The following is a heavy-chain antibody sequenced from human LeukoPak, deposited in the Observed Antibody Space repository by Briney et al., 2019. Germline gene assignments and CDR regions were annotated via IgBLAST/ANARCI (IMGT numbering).Heavy chain of an antibody. D-gene: IGHD4-17*01. CDR1: GGSISSSDW. J-gene: IGHJ6*02. CDR3: AREWGDYGDYGSYYYFGMDV. Sequence: SETLSLTCAVSGGSISSSDWWSWVRPTPGKGLEWIGNIYHGGITKYNPSLKSRVTISVDKSKNQFPLKLSSVTAADTAVYYCAREWGDYGDYGSYYYFGMDVWGQGTTVTVSS. V-gene: IGHV4-4*02. CDR2: IYHGGIT.